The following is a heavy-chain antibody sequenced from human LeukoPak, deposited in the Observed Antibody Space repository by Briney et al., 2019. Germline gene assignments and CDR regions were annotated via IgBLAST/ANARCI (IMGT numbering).Heavy chain of an antibody. D-gene: IGHD1-26*01. J-gene: IGHJ4*02. V-gene: IGHV4-61*05. CDR1: GDSISSSGYY. Sequence: SETLSLTCTVSGDSISSSGYYWGWIRQLPGKGLEWIGYIYYTGSTNYNPSLKSRVIISLDTSKNQFSLKLSSVTAADTAVYYCARTLSRWDPFDYWGQGTLVTVSS. CDR2: IYYTGST. CDR3: ARTLSRWDPFDY.